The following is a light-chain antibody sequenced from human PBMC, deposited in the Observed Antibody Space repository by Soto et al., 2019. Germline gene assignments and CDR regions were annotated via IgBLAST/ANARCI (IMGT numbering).Light chain of an antibody. Sequence: DIQMTQSPSSVSASVGDRVTITCRASRGISSWLAWYQQKPGKAPNLLIYTGSSLQSGVPSRFSGSGSGTDFTLTINSLQPEDFATYYCQQAASFPITFGQGTRLEIK. CDR1: RGISSW. CDR3: QQAASFPIT. V-gene: IGKV1-12*01. J-gene: IGKJ5*01. CDR2: TGS.